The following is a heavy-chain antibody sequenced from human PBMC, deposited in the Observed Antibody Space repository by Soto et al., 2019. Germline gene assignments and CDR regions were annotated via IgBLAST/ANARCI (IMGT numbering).Heavy chain of an antibody. J-gene: IGHJ4*02. D-gene: IGHD7-27*01. CDR1: GGSISSYY. V-gene: IGHV4-59*08. CDR3: TTGDRRY. Sequence: SETLSLTCTVSGGSISSYYWSWIRQPPGKGLEWIGYIYYSGSTNYNPSLKSRVTISVDTSKNQFSLKLSSVTAADTAVYYCTTGDRRYWGQGTLVTVSS. CDR2: IYYSGST.